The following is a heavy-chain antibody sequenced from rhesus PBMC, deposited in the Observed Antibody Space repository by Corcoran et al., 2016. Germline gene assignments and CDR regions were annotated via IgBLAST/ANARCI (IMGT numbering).Heavy chain of an antibody. V-gene: IGHV4-65*01. CDR3: TKDPGDRDTFDF. D-gene: IGHD5-42*01. CDR1: GGSISSSDW. J-gene: IGHJ3*01. Sequence: QVQLQESGPGLVKPSETLSLTCAVSGGSISSSDWWSWVRQPPGKGLELIGDTSGRSGTNYYNPSLKSRVTITTDTSKNQVSLTLSSVTAADTAVYYCTKDPGDRDTFDFWGQGLRVTVSS. CDR2: TSGRSGTN.